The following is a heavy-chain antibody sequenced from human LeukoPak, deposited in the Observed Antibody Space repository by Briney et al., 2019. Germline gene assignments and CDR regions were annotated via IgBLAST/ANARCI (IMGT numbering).Heavy chain of an antibody. CDR3: GRDQEHTHGRVIGH. J-gene: IGHJ4*02. Sequence: PSETLSLTCIFSGGSISSISNYDWSWIRPPPGQGLEGIGYIYYSGSTNYNPTLKSRVTISVDTSKNQFSLMLTSVTAADTAIYYCGRDQEHTHGRVIGHWGQGTLVTVSS. CDR1: GGSISSISNYD. D-gene: IGHD3-10*01. CDR2: IYYSGST. V-gene: IGHV4-61*01.